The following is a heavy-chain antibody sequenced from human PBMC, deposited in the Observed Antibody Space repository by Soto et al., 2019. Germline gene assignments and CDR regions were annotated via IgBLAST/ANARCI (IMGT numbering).Heavy chain of an antibody. V-gene: IGHV5-51*01. CDR2: IYPGDSDT. CDR3: ARQRSAAAGIRAYYYYGMDV. CDR1: GYSFTSYW. J-gene: IGHJ6*02. Sequence: PGESLKISCKGSGYSFTSYWIGWVRQMPGKGLEWMGIIYPGDSDTRYSPSFQGQVTISADKSISTAYLQWSSLKASDTAMYYCARQRSAAAGIRAYYYYGMDVWGQGTTVTVSS. D-gene: IGHD6-13*01.